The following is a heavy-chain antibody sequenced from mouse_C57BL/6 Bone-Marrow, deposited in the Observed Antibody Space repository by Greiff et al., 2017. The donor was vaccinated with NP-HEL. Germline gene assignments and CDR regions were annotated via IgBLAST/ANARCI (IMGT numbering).Heavy chain of an antibody. V-gene: IGHV14-1*01. Sequence: VQLQQSGAELVRPGASVKLSCTASGFNIKDYYMHWVKQRPEQGLEWIGRIDPEDGGTEYAPKFQGKATMTADTSSNTAYLQISSLTAEDTAVYYCTTPYYGNYDWVDYWGQGTSVTVSS. CDR2: IDPEDGGT. J-gene: IGHJ4*01. D-gene: IGHD2-10*01. CDR1: GFNIKDYY. CDR3: TTPYYGNYDWVDY.